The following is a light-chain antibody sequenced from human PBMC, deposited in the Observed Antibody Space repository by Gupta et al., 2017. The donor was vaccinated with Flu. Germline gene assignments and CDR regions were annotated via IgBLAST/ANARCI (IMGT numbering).Light chain of an antibody. V-gene: IGKV1-17*01. CDR3: RQDGTYPPT. CDR1: QDIGDR. J-gene: IGKJ1*01. Sequence: DIQMTQSPSSLSASGGDRVTLTCRAGQDIGDRLGWYQQKPGQAPKRLMSASSSRASGVPSRFSGSGSGTDFTLTIDRLKPEDSATYFCRQDGTYPPTFGQGTKVEV. CDR2: ASS.